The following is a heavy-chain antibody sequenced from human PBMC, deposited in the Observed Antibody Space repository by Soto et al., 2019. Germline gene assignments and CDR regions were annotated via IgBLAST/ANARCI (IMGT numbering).Heavy chain of an antibody. D-gene: IGHD1-26*01. Sequence: PSETLSLTCAVYGGSFSGYYWSWIRQPPGKGLEWIGEINHSGSTNYNPSLKSRVTISVDTSKNQFSLKLSSVTAADTAVYYCARGLNPSYSSTVDYWGQGTLVTVSS. CDR2: INHSGST. J-gene: IGHJ4*02. CDR3: ARGLNPSYSSTVDY. CDR1: GGSFSGYY. V-gene: IGHV4-34*01.